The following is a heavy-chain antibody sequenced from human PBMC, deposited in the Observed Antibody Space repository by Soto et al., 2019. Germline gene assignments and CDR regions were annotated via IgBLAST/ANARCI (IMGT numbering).Heavy chain of an antibody. CDR1: GGTFSSYA. CDR3: ARVRNWNLFWFDP. V-gene: IGHV1-69*13. D-gene: IGHD1-7*01. CDR2: VIPIFGTA. J-gene: IGHJ5*02. Sequence: SVKVSCKASGGTFSSYAISWVRQAPGQGLEWMGGVIPIFGTANYAQKFQGRVTITADESTSTAYMELSSLRSEDTAVYYCARVRNWNLFWFDPWGQGTLVTVSS.